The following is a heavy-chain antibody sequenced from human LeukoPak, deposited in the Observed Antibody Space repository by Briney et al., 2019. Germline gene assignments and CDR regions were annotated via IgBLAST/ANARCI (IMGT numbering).Heavy chain of an antibody. D-gene: IGHD1-1*01. CDR2: IDPKSGVT. CDR3: ARAVQLERPPPLKGYYYMDV. Sequence: ASVKVSCKASGYTFTGYYIHWVRQAPGQGLECMGWIDPKSGVTKYAQKFQGRITMTRDTSISTVYMDLSRLRSDDTAVYYCARAVQLERPPPLKGYYYMDVWGKGTTVTVSS. V-gene: IGHV1-2*02. J-gene: IGHJ6*03. CDR1: GYTFTGYY.